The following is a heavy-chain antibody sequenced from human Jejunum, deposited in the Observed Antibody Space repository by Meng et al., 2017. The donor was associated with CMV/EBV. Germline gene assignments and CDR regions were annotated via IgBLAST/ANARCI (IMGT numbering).Heavy chain of an antibody. CDR3: TRQQGYFDSGMAYFDS. J-gene: IGHJ4*02. CDR1: TFTTNA. V-gene: IGHV3-30*03. Sequence: TFTTNAMDWVGQAPGKGLECVAIISFNGRNKYYAESVKGRFTISRDDSKNTVYLEMNDLRPEDTAVYFCTRQQGYFDSGMAYFDSWGQGTPVTVSS. D-gene: IGHD3-22*01. CDR2: ISFNGRNK.